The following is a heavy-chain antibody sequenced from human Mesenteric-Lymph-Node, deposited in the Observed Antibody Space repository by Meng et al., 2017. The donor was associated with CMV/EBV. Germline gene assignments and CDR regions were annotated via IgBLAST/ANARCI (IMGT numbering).Heavy chain of an antibody. J-gene: IGHJ4*02. CDR3: AAGINLGPPH. V-gene: IGHV7-4-1*02. CDR1: GYSFADYA. D-gene: IGHD3-10*01. Sequence: VSYKASGYSFADYAMDWLRQGHGQGLEWLGWVNTNTGNPTCAQGFTGRFVFSLDTSVSTASLQINSLRTEDTAVYYCAAGINLGPPHWGQGTLVTVSS. CDR2: VNTNTGNP.